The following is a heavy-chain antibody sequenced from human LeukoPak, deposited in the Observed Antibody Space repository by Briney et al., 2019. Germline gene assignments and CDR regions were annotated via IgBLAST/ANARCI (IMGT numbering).Heavy chain of an antibody. CDR1: GFTFKSDW. J-gene: IGHJ6*03. CDR3: ARDIKYYDILTGYYFVGSGSMDV. Sequence: GGSLRLSCAASGFTFKSDWMNWVRQAPGKGLEWVANINQVGSVKYYVDSVKGRFTISRDNAKNSLYLQMNSLRAEDTAVYYCARDIKYYDILTGYYFVGSGSMDVWGKGTTVTISS. V-gene: IGHV3-7*01. CDR2: INQVGSVK. D-gene: IGHD3-9*01.